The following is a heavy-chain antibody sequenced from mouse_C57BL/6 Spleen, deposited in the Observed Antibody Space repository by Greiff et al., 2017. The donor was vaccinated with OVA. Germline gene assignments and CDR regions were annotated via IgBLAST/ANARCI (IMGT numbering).Heavy chain of an antibody. V-gene: IGHV1-81*01. J-gene: IGHJ4*01. CDR2: IYPRSGNT. D-gene: IGHD5-2*01. CDR3: ARSEYDYYAMDY. Sequence: VQLQESGAELARPGASVKLSCKASGYTFTSYGISWVKQRTGQGLEWIGEIYPRSGNTYYNEKFKGKATLTADKSSSTAYMELRSLTSEDSAVYFCARSEYDYYAMDYWGQGTSVTVSS. CDR1: GYTFTSYG.